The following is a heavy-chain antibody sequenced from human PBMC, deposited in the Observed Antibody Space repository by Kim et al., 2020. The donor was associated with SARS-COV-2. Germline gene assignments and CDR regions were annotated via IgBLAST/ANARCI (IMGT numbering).Heavy chain of an antibody. D-gene: IGHD3-10*01. CDR3: TTTVWFWELPFDY. CDR1: GFTFSNAW. V-gene: IGHV3-15*01. CDR2: IKSKTDGGTT. Sequence: GGSLRLSCAASGFTFSNAWMSWVRQAPGKGLEWVGRIKSKTDGGTTDYAAPVKGRFTISRDDSKNTLYLQMNSLKTEDTAVYYCTTTVWFWELPFDYWGQGTLVTVSS. J-gene: IGHJ4*02.